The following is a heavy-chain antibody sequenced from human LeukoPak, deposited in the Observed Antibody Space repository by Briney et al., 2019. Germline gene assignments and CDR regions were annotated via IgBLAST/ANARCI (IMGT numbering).Heavy chain of an antibody. CDR3: AKHDYNFEY. J-gene: IGHJ4*02. CDR1: GFTLPSVW. V-gene: IGHV3-7*01. Sequence: GGSLRLSCAVSGFTLPSVWMGSGRQAPGKGLEWVANIKKDGSEIYYVDSVKGRFTISRDNAKNSLYLQMNSLRAEDTAVYYCAKHDYNFEYWGQGTLVTVSS. CDR2: IKKDGSEI. D-gene: IGHD5-24*01.